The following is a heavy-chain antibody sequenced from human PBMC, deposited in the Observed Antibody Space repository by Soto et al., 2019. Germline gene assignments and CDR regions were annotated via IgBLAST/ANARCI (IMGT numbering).Heavy chain of an antibody. Sequence: ASVKVSCKASGYTFTGYYMHWVRQAPGQGLEWTGWINPNSGGTNYAQKFQGWVTMTRDTSISTACMELSRLRSDDTAVYYCARGERPGDIVVVVAATHGAFDIWGQGTMVTVSS. CDR1: GYTFTGYY. D-gene: IGHD2-15*01. CDR3: ARGERPGDIVVVVAATHGAFDI. V-gene: IGHV1-2*04. J-gene: IGHJ3*02. CDR2: INPNSGGT.